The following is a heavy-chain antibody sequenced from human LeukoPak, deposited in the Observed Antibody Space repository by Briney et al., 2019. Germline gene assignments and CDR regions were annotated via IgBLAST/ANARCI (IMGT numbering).Heavy chain of an antibody. Sequence: GESLKISCKGSGYSFTSYWIGWVRQMPGKRLECMGIIYPGDSDTRYSPSFQGQVTISADKSISTAYLQWSSLKASDTAIYYCARFATAIPEYFDYWGQGTLVTVSS. D-gene: IGHD2-2*02. J-gene: IGHJ4*02. CDR2: IYPGDSDT. CDR1: GYSFTSYW. V-gene: IGHV5-51*01. CDR3: ARFATAIPEYFDY.